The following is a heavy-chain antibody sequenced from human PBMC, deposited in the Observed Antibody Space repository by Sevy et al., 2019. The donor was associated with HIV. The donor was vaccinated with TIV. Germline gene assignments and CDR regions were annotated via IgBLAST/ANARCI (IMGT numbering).Heavy chain of an antibody. D-gene: IGHD1-26*01. CDR3: ARESGSYRRNDFDS. CDR1: GFTFSDDS. CDR2: ISGRSSTI. V-gene: IGHV3-48*01. J-gene: IGHJ4*02. Sequence: GGSLRLSCAASGFTFSDDSMNWVRQAPGKGLEWVAYISGRSSTISYADSVKGRFIVSRDNATNSLYLQMNSLRAEDTAFYFCARESGSYRRNDFDSWGQGTLVTVSS.